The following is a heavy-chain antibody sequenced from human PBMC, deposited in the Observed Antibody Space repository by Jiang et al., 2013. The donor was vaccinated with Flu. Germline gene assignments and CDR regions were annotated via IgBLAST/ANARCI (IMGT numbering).Heavy chain of an antibody. CDR3: TRGNSGWGYWHFDL. J-gene: IGHJ2*01. Sequence: VQLLESGGDLVQPGESLRLSCEASGFTHSTYWMAWVRQAPGKGLEWVANIQKGGGEKNYVDSVKGRFTISRDDAKNSVYLQMSSLRVDDTAVYYCTRGNSGWGYWHFDLWGRGALVIVSS. V-gene: IGHV3-7*03. D-gene: IGHD6-19*01. CDR2: IQKGGGEK. CDR1: GFTHSTYW.